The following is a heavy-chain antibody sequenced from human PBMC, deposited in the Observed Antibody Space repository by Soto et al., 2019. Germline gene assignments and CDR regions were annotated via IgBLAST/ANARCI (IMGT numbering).Heavy chain of an antibody. CDR3: ARLPLAAAYSDANT. D-gene: IGHD6-13*01. CDR2: IDPRDSYT. J-gene: IGHJ5*02. V-gene: IGHV5-10-1*01. Sequence: GESLKISCKGSGYSFTTYCINWVRQMPGKGLEWMGRIDPRDSYTNYSPSFQGHVTISADKSISTAYLQWSSLKASDTAMYYCARLPLAAAYSDANTWGQGTLVTVSS. CDR1: GYSFTTYC.